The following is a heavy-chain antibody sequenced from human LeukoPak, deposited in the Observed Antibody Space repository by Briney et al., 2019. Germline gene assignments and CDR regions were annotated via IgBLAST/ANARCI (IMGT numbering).Heavy chain of an antibody. CDR1: GGSISTSNYY. Sequence: SGTLSLTCTVSGGSISTSNYYWGWIRQPPGKGLAWIGSIYHSGSTYYNPSLKSRVTISVDTSKNQFSLKLNSMTAADTAVYYCARGEGARDGYNYEGPFYFDYWGQGTLVTVSS. D-gene: IGHD5-24*01. CDR2: IYHSGST. V-gene: IGHV4-39*01. CDR3: ARGEGARDGYNYEGPFYFDY. J-gene: IGHJ4*02.